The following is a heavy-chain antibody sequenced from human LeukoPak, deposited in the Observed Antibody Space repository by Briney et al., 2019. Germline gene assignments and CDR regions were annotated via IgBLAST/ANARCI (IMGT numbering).Heavy chain of an antibody. J-gene: IGHJ5*02. D-gene: IGHD3-9*01. Sequence: GGSLRLSCAASGFTFSSYTMNWVRQPPGKGLEWVSNIGTSSTTIYYADSVKGRFTISRDNAKNSLYLQMNSLRAEDTAVYYCARVGLTGILTGTWGQGTLVTVSS. CDR3: ARVGLTGILTGT. V-gene: IGHV3-48*04. CDR2: IGTSSTTI. CDR1: GFTFSSYT.